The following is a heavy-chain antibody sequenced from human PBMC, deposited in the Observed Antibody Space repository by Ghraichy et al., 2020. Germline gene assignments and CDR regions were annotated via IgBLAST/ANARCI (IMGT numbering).Heavy chain of an antibody. CDR2: IISDSNTR. J-gene: IGHJ3*02. Sequence: GESLNISCASSGFTFSSYSMNWVRQAPGKGLEWILYIISDSNTRYADSVGGRFTISRDNAKNSLYLQMNSLRDEDTAVYFCARDSRYAFDIWGQGTMVTVSS. V-gene: IGHV3-48*02. CDR1: GFTFSSYS. CDR3: ARDSRYAFDI.